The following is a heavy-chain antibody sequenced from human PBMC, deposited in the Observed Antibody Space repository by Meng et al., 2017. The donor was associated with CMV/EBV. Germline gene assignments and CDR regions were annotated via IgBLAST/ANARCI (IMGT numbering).Heavy chain of an antibody. V-gene: IGHV1-69*01. D-gene: IGHD1-20*01. Sequence: GSSRTFSCTASGGACRSSAISWVRQTPVQGLEWMGVIITIFGTANYAQKFQGRVTITADESTSTAYMELSSLRSEDTAVYYCAREGNNWNDVPFDYWGQGTLVTVSS. CDR1: GGACRSSA. CDR2: IITIFGTA. CDR3: AREGNNWNDVPFDY. J-gene: IGHJ4*02.